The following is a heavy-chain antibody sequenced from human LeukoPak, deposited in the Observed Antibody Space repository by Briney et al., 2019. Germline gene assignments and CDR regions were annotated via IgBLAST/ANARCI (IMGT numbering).Heavy chain of an antibody. CDR1: GFTVSNNF. J-gene: IGHJ4*02. Sequence: GVSLRLSCAASGFTVSNNFMSWVRQAPGKGLELVSLIYSGGTTKYADSVRGRFTISRDNSKNTLYLQMNSLRAEDTAVYYCARDQPVVTPLGYWGQGTLVTVSS. CDR3: ARDQPVVTPLGY. D-gene: IGHD4-23*01. CDR2: IYSGGTT. V-gene: IGHV3-53*01.